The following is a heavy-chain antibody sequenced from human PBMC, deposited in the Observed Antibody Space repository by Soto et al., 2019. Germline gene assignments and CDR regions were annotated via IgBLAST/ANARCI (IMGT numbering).Heavy chain of an antibody. CDR3: ATSYDTGFDP. Sequence: QLQLVQSAAEVKKPGASVRVSCKAYGYPFIKYGISWIRQAPEPGLEWMGWIKVDSGYTNYAQKFQGRVTMTADTSSDTAFMELRSLRLDGTAVYFCATSYDTGFDPWGQGTLVSVSS. CDR2: IKVDSGYT. D-gene: IGHD3-9*01. CDR1: GYPFIKYG. J-gene: IGHJ5*02. V-gene: IGHV1-18*04.